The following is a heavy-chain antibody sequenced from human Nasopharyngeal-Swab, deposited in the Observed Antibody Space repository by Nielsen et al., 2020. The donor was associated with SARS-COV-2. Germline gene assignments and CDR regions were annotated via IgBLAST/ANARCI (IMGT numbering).Heavy chain of an antibody. V-gene: IGHV4-59*08. D-gene: IGHD2-21*01. J-gene: IGHJ6*03. CDR3: ARRIADYMDV. CDR2: IYYTGIT. Sequence: WIRQPPGKGLEWIGHIYYTGITNYNPSLKSRVTISVDTSKNQFSLRLTSVTVADTAVYYCARRIADYMDVWGKGTTVTVSS.